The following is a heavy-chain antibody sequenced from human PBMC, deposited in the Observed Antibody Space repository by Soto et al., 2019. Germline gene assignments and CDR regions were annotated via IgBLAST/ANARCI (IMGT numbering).Heavy chain of an antibody. CDR1: GYTFTSYG. CDR2: INPYNGNT. V-gene: IGHV1-18*01. J-gene: IGHJ4*02. CDR3: ARVGLGLAAPRVWPY. D-gene: IGHD6-13*01. Sequence: ASVKVSCKASGYTFTSYGISWVRQAPRQGLEWMAWINPYNGNTKYAEKFLGRVTVTTDTSTATAYMEVRSLTSDDTAVFYCARVGLGLAAPRVWPYWGQGTPVTVSS.